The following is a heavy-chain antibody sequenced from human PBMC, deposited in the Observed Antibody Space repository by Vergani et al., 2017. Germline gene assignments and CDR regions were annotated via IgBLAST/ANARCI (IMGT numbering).Heavy chain of an antibody. Sequence: QVQLVESGGGVVQPGRSLRLSCAASGFTFSSYGMHWVRQAPGKGLEWVAVIWYDGSNKYYADSVKGRFTISRDNSKNTLYLQMNSLRAEDTAVYYCAKLPWGFGDYRPRRDYFDYWGQGPLVTVSS. V-gene: IGHV3-33*06. CDR3: AKLPWGFGDYRPRRDYFDY. J-gene: IGHJ4*02. CDR1: GFTFSSYG. D-gene: IGHD3-10*01. CDR2: IWYDGSNK.